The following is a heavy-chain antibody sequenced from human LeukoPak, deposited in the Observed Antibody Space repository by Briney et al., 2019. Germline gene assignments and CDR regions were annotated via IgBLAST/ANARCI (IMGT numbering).Heavy chain of an antibody. CDR2: ISAYNGNT. CDR1: GYTFTSYG. V-gene: IGHV1-18*01. CDR3: ARDRLSVVPAAISY. J-gene: IGHJ4*02. D-gene: IGHD2-2*01. Sequence: ASVKVSCKASGYTFTSYGISWVRQAPGQGLEWMGWISAYNGNTNYAQKLQGRVTMTTDTSTSTAYMELRSLRFDDTAVYYCARDRLSVVPAAISYWGQGTLVTVSS.